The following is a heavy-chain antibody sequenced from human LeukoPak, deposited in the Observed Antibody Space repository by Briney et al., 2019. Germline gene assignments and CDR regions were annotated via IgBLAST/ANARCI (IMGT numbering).Heavy chain of an antibody. Sequence: SETLSLTCTVSGDSISSSSYYWGWIRQPPGKGLEWIGNIYYSGSTFYNPSLKSRVTISVDTSKNQFSLKLSSVTAADTAVYYCARRGSSWYLVSFDYWGQETLVTVSS. CDR2: IYYSGST. V-gene: IGHV4-39*01. CDR3: ARRGSSWYLVSFDY. CDR1: GDSISSSSYY. D-gene: IGHD6-13*01. J-gene: IGHJ4*02.